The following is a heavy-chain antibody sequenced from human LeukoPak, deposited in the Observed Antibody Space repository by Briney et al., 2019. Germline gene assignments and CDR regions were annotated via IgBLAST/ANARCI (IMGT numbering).Heavy chain of an antibody. J-gene: IGHJ4*02. CDR3: ARPFMTSRFDY. CDR2: IWYDGSNK. Sequence: GGSLRLSCAASGFTFSSYSMNWVRQAPGKGLEWVAVIWYDGSNKYYADSVKGRFTISRDNSKNTLYLQMNSLRAEDTAVYYCARPFMTSRFDYWGQGTLVTVSS. V-gene: IGHV3-33*08. CDR1: GFTFSSYS. D-gene: IGHD3-16*01.